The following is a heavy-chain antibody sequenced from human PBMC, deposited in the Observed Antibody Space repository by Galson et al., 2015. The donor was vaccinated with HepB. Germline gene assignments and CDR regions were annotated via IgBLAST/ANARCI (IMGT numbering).Heavy chain of an antibody. V-gene: IGHV3-30*04. Sequence: SLRLSCAASGFTFSSYAMHWVRQAPGKGLEWVAVISYDGSNKYYADSVKGRFTISRDNSKNTLYLQMNSLRAEDTAVYYCARGWLLFDYWGQGTLVTVSS. CDR3: ARGWLLFDY. J-gene: IGHJ4*02. D-gene: IGHD5-12*01. CDR1: GFTFSSYA. CDR2: ISYDGSNK.